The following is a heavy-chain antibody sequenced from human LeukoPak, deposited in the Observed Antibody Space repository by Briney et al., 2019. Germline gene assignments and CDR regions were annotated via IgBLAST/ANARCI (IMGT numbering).Heavy chain of an antibody. V-gene: IGHV3-23*01. J-gene: IGHJ4*02. CDR2: ISGSGGNT. Sequence: PGRSLRLSCAASGFTFDDYAMHWVRQAPGKGLEWVSTISGSGGNTYYADSVKGRFTISRDNSKNTLYLQMNSLRAEDTAIYSCAKSPHSSYLFDYWGQGTLVTVSS. D-gene: IGHD6-13*01. CDR1: GFTFDDYA. CDR3: AKSPHSSYLFDY.